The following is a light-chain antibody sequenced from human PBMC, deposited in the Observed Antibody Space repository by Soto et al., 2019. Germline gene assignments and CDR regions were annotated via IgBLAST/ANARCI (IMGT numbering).Light chain of an antibody. V-gene: IGKV1-39*01. Sequence: QRTPPQFYLPASVGDRVTITCRASESISSYLNCYQQKPGKAPKLLIYGASTLQSGVPSRFSGSGSGTDYTLTISSLQPDDFATYYCHQSYRTPPFGQGTRLAIK. J-gene: IGKJ5*01. CDR2: GAS. CDR3: HQSYRTPP. CDR1: ESISSY.